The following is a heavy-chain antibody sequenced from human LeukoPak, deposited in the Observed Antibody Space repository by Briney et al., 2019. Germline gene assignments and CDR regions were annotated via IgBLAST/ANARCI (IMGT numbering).Heavy chain of an antibody. J-gene: IGHJ4*02. Sequence: GRSLRLSCAASGLSFSIYSMNWVRQAPGKGLEWVSSISGSSSYTYYADSVKGRFTISRDNAKNSLYLQMNSLRAEDTAVYYCARGDRLGYCTNGVCYPTDYWGQGTLVTVSS. D-gene: IGHD2-8*01. V-gene: IGHV3-21*01. CDR1: GLSFSIYS. CDR2: ISGSSSYT. CDR3: ARGDRLGYCTNGVCYPTDY.